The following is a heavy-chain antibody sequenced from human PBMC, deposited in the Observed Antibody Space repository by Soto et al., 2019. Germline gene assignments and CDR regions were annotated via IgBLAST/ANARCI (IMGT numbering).Heavy chain of an antibody. CDR1: GFTFSSYA. V-gene: IGHV3-23*01. CDR3: AKEGITVVTPLDS. Sequence: PGXSLRLSCAASGFTFSSYAISWVHQAPGKGLEWVPDVSGSGGSTYYADSVKGRFTISRDNSKNTLYLQMNSLRAEDTAVYYCAKEGITVVTPLDSWGPGTLVTVSS. J-gene: IGHJ4*02. CDR2: VSGSGGST. D-gene: IGHD2-21*02.